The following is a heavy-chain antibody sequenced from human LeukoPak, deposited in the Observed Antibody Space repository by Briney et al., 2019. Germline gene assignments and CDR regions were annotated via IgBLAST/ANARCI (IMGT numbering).Heavy chain of an antibody. CDR1: GFSFSAFG. D-gene: IGHD4-17*01. CDR3: ARDPRYGDSTLGY. J-gene: IGHJ4*02. CDR2: LSVSDGTT. V-gene: IGHV3-23*01. Sequence: GGSLRLSCAASGFSFSAFGMSWVRQTPGRGLEWVSTLSVSDGTTYYADSVKGRFTISRDNSKNTLYLQMNSLRAEDTAVYYCARDPRYGDSTLGYWGQGTLVTVSS.